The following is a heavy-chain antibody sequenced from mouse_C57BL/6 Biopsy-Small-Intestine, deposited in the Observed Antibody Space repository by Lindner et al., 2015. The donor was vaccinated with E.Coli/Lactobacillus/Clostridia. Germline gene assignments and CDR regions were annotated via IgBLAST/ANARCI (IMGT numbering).Heavy chain of an antibody. CDR1: GYTFTSHG. CDR3: ARRYGTGWSWFAY. CDR2: SYPRDGST. J-gene: IGHJ3*01. D-gene: IGHD1-1*01. V-gene: IGHV1-85*01. Sequence: VQLQESGPELVKPGASVKLSCKASGYTFTSHGINWVKQRPGQGLEWIGWSYPRDGSTKYNEKFKGKATLTVDTSSSTAYMDLHSLTSEDSAVYFCARRYGTGWSWFAYWGQGTLVTVSA.